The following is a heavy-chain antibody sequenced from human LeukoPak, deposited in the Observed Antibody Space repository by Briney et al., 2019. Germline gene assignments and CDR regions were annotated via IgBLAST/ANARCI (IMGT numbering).Heavy chain of an antibody. Sequence: SETLSLTCTVSGGSFSSYYWSWIRQPPGKGLEWIGYIYYSGSTSYNPSLKSRFTISVDTSKNQFSLQLNSVTPEDTAVYYCAQGGIAVAGNDWYFDLWGRGTLVTVSS. D-gene: IGHD6-19*01. CDR1: GGSFSSYY. CDR2: IYYSGST. J-gene: IGHJ2*01. CDR3: AQGGIAVAGNDWYFDL. V-gene: IGHV4-59*12.